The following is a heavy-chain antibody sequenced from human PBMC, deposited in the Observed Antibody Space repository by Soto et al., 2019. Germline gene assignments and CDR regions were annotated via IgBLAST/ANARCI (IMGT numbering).Heavy chain of an antibody. CDR2: YAYSAST. V-gene: IGHV4-59*08. CDR3: ARPQRPSSGYYPWHC. J-gene: IGHJ1*01. D-gene: IGHD3-22*01. CDR1: GGSIGAYC. Sequence: SETLSYTCTVSGGSIGAYCWICIRQPPGTGPDWMIYYAYSASTRHNSAVKSRATMSIDTSKSQFYLQLTSATSADTAVYYCARPQRPSSGYYPWHCWCQGALLSV.